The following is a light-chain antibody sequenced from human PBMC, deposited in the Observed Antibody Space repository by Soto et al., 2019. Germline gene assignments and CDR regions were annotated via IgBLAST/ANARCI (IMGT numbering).Light chain of an antibody. V-gene: IGKV1-5*03. CDR2: RAS. J-gene: IGKJ1*01. CDR3: QQYSSAST. Sequence: DIQMTQSPSTLSASVGDRVTITCRASQSINNWLAWYQQKPGKAPKLLIYRASSLENGVPSRFSGRGSGTKFIFPIPSLAPDDFATYYCQQYSSASTFGQGTKVEI. CDR1: QSINNW.